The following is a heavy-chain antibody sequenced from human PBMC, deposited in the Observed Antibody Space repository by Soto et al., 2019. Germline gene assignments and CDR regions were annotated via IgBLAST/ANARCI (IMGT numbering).Heavy chain of an antibody. D-gene: IGHD2-15*01. CDR1: GYTFTGYY. Sequence: QVQLVQSGAEVKKPGASVNVSCKASGYTFTGYYIHWVRQAPGQGLEWMGWINPNSGGTKYTPKFQGRVTVTSDTSISPNYMEMGELRSDDTAVYDCARLQENCGGGSCYSKFDYWGQGTLVTVSS. CDR3: ARLQENCGGGSCYSKFDY. CDR2: INPNSGGT. V-gene: IGHV1-2*02. J-gene: IGHJ4*02.